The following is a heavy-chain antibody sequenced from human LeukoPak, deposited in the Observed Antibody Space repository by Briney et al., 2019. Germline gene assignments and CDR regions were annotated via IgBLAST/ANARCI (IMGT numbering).Heavy chain of an antibody. CDR1: GFTFSNYW. D-gene: IGHD2-2*01. Sequence: GGSLRLSCAASGFTFSNYWIHWVRQAPGKGRVWVSRINSDGSSTSYADSVKGRFTIYRDNAKNKLYLQMNSLRAEDTAVYYCARDGYCSSTSCYYFDYWGQGTLVSVSS. CDR3: ARDGYCSSTSCYYFDY. V-gene: IGHV3-74*01. J-gene: IGHJ4*02. CDR2: INSDGSST.